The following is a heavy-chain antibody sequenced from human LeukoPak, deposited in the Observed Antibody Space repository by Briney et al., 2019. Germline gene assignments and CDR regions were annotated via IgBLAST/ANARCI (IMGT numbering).Heavy chain of an antibody. J-gene: IGHJ4*02. Sequence: SETLSLTCTVSGGSISSYYWSWIRQPPGKGLEWIGYIYYSGSTNYNPSLKSRVTISVDTSENQFSLKLSSVTAADTAVYYCARDKKGLFDYWGQGTLVTVSS. CDR2: IYYSGST. V-gene: IGHV4-59*01. CDR1: GGSISSYY. CDR3: ARDKKGLFDY.